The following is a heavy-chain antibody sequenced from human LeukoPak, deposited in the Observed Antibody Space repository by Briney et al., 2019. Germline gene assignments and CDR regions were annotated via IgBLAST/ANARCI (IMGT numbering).Heavy chain of an antibody. CDR3: ARLGLRWYNWFDP. J-gene: IGHJ5*02. Sequence: NTSETLSLTCTVSGGSISSYYWSWIRQPPGKGLEWIGYIYYSGSTNYNPSLKSRVTISVDTSKNQFSLKLSSVTAADTAVYYCARLGLRWYNWFDPWGQGTLVTVSS. D-gene: IGHD5-12*01. CDR2: IYYSGST. V-gene: IGHV4-59*08. CDR1: GGSISSYY.